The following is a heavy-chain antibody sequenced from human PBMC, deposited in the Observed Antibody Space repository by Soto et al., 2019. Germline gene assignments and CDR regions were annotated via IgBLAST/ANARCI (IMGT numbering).Heavy chain of an antibody. J-gene: IGHJ4*02. D-gene: IGHD2-2*01. CDR3: ASQLSSSDY. V-gene: IGHV3-74*01. CDR2: INSAGGDR. CDR1: GFTSGSYW. Sequence: EVQLVETGGGLVQPGESRSLSGAASGFTSGSYWMHWFGQAPGKGLVWVSRINSAGGDRSYADSVRGRFTISRDTAKNTLYLQMNSLRAEDTAVHYCASQLSSSDYWGQGTLVSVSS.